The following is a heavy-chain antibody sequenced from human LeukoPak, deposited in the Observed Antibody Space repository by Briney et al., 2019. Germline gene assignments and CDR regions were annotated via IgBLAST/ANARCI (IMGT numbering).Heavy chain of an antibody. J-gene: IGHJ4*02. CDR3: AIALRGSLFDN. Sequence: ASVTVSLKSSVYTLTHYYLHWVRQAPGQGLECVGWTIPNGCGTSYAQKFQGRVTMNRDTSIRTAYMELSSLTSEDTVVYYCAIALRGSLFDNWGQGTLVTVSS. CDR2: TIPNGCGT. CDR1: VYTLTHYY. D-gene: IGHD3-10*01. V-gene: IGHV1-2*02.